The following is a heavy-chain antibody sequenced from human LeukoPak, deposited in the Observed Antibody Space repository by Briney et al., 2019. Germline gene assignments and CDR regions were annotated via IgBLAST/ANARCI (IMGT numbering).Heavy chain of an antibody. CDR3: ARVNRLGIAAAGNYYYMDV. J-gene: IGHJ6*03. CDR2: INPSGGST. D-gene: IGHD6-13*01. CDR1: GYTFTSYY. Sequence: ASVKVSCKASGYTFTSYYMHWVRQAPGQGLEWMGIINPSGGSTSCAQKFQGRVTMTRDMSTSTVYMELSSLRSEDTAVYYCARVNRLGIAAAGNYYYMDVWGKGTTVTVSS. V-gene: IGHV1-46*01.